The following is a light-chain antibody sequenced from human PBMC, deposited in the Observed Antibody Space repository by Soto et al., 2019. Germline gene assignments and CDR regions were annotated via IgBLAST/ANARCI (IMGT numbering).Light chain of an antibody. V-gene: IGLV2-14*01. Sequence: QSVLTQPASMSGSPGQSITISCTGTSSGVGRYNFVSWYQHHPGKAPKPIIYEATKRPSGVSYRFSGSKSGNTASLTISGLQAEDEADYYCTSYTITSPYVFGTGTKVTVL. CDR3: TSYTITSPYV. CDR2: EAT. J-gene: IGLJ1*01. CDR1: SSGVGRYNF.